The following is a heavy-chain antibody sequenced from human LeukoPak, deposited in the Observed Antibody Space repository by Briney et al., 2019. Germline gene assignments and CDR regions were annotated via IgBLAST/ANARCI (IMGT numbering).Heavy chain of an antibody. V-gene: IGHV3-23*03. CDR3: ARGGINSHFDY. CDR1: GFTFSSYA. J-gene: IGHJ4*02. D-gene: IGHD3-10*01. Sequence: GGSLRLSCAASGFTFSSYAMSWVRQAPGKGLEWVSVLYRDRTRYYADSVKGRFTISRDNSKNTLYLQMNSLRAEDTAVYYCARGGINSHFDYWGQGTLVTVSS. CDR2: LYRDRTR.